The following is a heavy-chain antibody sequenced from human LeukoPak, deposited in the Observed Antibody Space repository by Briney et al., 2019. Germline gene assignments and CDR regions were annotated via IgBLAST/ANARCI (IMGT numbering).Heavy chain of an antibody. D-gene: IGHD2-2*02. CDR2: INAGNGNT. Sequence: ASVKVSCKASGYTFTSYAMHWVRQAPGQRLEWMGWINAGNGNTKYSQEFQGRVTITRDTSASTAYMELSGLRSEDMAVYYCARERSYCSSTSCYILGLDYWGQGTLVTVSS. CDR3: ARERSYCSSTSCYILGLDY. V-gene: IGHV1-3*03. J-gene: IGHJ4*02. CDR1: GYTFTSYA.